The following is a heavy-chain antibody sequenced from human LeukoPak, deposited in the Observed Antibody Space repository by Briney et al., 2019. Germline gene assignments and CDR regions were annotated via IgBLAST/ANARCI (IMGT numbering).Heavy chain of an antibody. Sequence: SEALSLTCAVYGGSFSGYYWSWIRQPPRKGLEWIGEINHSGSTNYNPSLTSRVTISVDTSKNQVSLKLSSVTAADTAVYYCATPYGMDVWGQGTTVTVSS. CDR1: GGSFSGYY. V-gene: IGHV4-34*01. CDR3: ATPYGMDV. CDR2: INHSGST. J-gene: IGHJ6*02.